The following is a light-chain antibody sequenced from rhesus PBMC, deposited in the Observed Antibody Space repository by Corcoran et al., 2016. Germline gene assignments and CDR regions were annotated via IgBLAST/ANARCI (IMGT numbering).Light chain of an antibody. V-gene: IGKV1-32*01. CDR2: SEN. CDR3: QQYNSLPPT. J-gene: IGKJ1*01. Sequence: DIQMTQSPSSLSASVGDRVTITCRASQGISSYLNWYQQKPGKAPKPPSFSENRLESGVPSGVSGRGSGTEFTLTISSLQPEDFATYYCQQYNSLPPTFGQGTKVEIK. CDR1: QGISSY.